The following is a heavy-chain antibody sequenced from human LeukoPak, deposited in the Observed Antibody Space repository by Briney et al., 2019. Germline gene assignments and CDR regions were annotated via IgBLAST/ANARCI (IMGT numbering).Heavy chain of an antibody. J-gene: IGHJ4*02. Sequence: PGGSLRLSCAASGFTFSSYGMHWVRQAPGKGLEWVAVILYDGSNKYYADSVKGRFTISRDNSKNTLYLQMNSLRAEDTAVYYCAKEVDGYNPFDYWGQGTLVTVSS. CDR2: ILYDGSNK. CDR1: GFTFSSYG. D-gene: IGHD5-24*01. CDR3: AKEVDGYNPFDY. V-gene: IGHV3-30*18.